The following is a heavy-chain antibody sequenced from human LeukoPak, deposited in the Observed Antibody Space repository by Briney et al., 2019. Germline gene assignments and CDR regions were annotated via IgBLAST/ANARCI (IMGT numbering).Heavy chain of an antibody. Sequence: GASVKVSCKASGYTFTSYGISWVRQAPGQGLEWMGWISAYNGNTNYAQKLQGRVTMTTDTSTSTAYMELRSLRSDDTAVYYCARDRSSGWYEYYYYYYGMDVWGKGTTVTVSS. CDR2: ISAYNGNT. V-gene: IGHV1-18*04. D-gene: IGHD6-19*01. CDR3: ARDRSSGWYEYYYYYYGMDV. CDR1: GYTFTSYG. J-gene: IGHJ6*04.